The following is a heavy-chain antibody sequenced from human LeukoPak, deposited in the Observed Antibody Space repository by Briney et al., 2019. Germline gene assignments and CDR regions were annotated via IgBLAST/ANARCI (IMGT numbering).Heavy chain of an antibody. CDR1: GYTFTSYG. CDR2: ISAYNGNT. V-gene: IGHV1-18*04. J-gene: IGHJ3*02. D-gene: IGHD3-9*01. Sequence: ASVKVSCKASGYTFTSYGISWVRQAPGQGLEWMGWISAYNGNTNYAQKLQGRATMTTDTSTSTAYMELRSLRSDDTAVYYCARDQIPNYDILTGSSGAAFDIWGQGTMVTVSS. CDR3: ARDQIPNYDILTGSSGAAFDI.